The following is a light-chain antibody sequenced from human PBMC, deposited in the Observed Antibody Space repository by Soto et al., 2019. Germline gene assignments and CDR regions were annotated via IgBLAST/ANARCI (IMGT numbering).Light chain of an antibody. CDR1: QRISSW. Sequence: DLQMTESPSTLDRSRGDRGTSIDLAGQRISSWLAWNQQKPGKAPTLLIYEASILQNGVPSRFSGTESGKEFTLTIRSLRPDCFATYYCQQYNDYSAWTFGQGPKVDIK. CDR3: QQYNDYSAWT. CDR2: EAS. V-gene: IGKV1-5*03. J-gene: IGKJ1*01.